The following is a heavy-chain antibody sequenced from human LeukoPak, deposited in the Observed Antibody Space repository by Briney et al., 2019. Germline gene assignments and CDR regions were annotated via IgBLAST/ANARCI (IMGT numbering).Heavy chain of an antibody. J-gene: IGHJ4*02. CDR1: GGSISSYY. V-gene: IGHV4-59*08. CDR3: ARKAPISDSGNYYKSLGY. D-gene: IGHD3-10*01. CDR2: IYYSGST. Sequence: SETLSLTCTVSGGSISSYYWSWIRQPPGKGLEWIGYIYYSGSTNYNPSLKSRVTISVDTSKNQISLKLRSVTAADTAVYYCARKAPISDSGNYYKSLGYWGQGTLVTVSS.